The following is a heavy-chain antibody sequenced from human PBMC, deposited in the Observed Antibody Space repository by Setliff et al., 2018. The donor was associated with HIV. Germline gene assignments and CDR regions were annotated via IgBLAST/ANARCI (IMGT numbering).Heavy chain of an antibody. V-gene: IGHV4-61*09. CDR1: GGSISSGSNY. D-gene: IGHD5-12*01. CDR2: IYTDGTI. J-gene: IGHJ4*02. CDR3: ERGGQSSGYGIEY. Sequence: SETLSLTCTVSGGSISSGSNYWGWTRQPAGKGLEWIGHIYTDGTIKFNPSLKSRLSISLDTSKNQFYLNLNSVTAADTAIYYCERGGQSSGYGIEYWGQGKLVTVSS.